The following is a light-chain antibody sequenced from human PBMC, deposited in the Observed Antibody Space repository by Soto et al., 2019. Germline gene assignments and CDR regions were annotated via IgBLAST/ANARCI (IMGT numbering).Light chain of an antibody. V-gene: IGKV4-1*01. CDR3: QQYYSTPLT. Sequence: DIVMTQSPDSLAVSLGERATINCKSSQSILYSSNNKNYLAWHQQKPGQPPKLLIYWASTRESGVPDRFSGSGSATDFTLTISSLQAEDVAIYYCQQYYSTPLTFGGGTKVEIK. CDR1: QSILYSSNNKNY. J-gene: IGKJ4*01. CDR2: WAS.